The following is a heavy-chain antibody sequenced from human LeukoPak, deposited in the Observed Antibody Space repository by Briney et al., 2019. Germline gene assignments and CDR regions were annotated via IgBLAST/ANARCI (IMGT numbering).Heavy chain of an antibody. J-gene: IGHJ4*02. V-gene: IGHV3-30*18. CDR3: AKDYYDSSGPPYFDY. CDR2: ISYDGSNK. CDR1: GFTFSSYG. D-gene: IGHD3-22*01. Sequence: GESLRLSCAASGFTFSSYGMHWVRQAPGKGLEWVAVISYDGSNKYYADSVKGRFTISRDNSKNTLYLQMNSLRAEDTAVYYCAKDYYDSSGPPYFDYWGQGTLVTVSS.